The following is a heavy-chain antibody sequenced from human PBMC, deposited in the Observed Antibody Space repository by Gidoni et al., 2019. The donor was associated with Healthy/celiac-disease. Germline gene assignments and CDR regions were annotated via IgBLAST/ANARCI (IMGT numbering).Heavy chain of an antibody. J-gene: IGHJ2*01. Sequence: EVPPVESGGVLVPPGGSLSLSCAAAGCTFSRYEINWVRQVQGKGLGWVSYISSSSSTKYYADSVKGRFTISRDNAKNSLYLQMNSLRAEDTAVEYCARTCGGDCYSGWYFDLWGRGTLVTVSS. CDR1: GCTFSRYE. CDR2: ISSSSSTK. CDR3: ARTCGGDCYSGWYFDL. V-gene: IGHV3-48*03. D-gene: IGHD2-21*02.